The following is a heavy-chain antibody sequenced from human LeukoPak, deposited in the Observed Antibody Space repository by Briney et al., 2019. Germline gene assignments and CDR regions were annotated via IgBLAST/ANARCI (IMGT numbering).Heavy chain of an antibody. CDR1: GGSSSGYY. Sequence: SATLSLTCAVSGGSSSGYYWSWIRQPQGKGPEWTGEINHSGSTNYNPSLKSRVTISVVTSKNQFSLKLSSVTAADTAVYYCARGGGSYYYGMDVWGKGATVTVSS. V-gene: IGHV4-34*01. CDR3: ARGGGSYYYGMDV. CDR2: INHSGST. J-gene: IGHJ6*04. D-gene: IGHD3-16*01.